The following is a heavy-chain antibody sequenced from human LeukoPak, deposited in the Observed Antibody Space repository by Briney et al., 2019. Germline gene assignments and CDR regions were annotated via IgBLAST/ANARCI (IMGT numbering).Heavy chain of an antibody. CDR1: GFTVSSNY. CDR3: ASSQDSSGND. V-gene: IGHV3-7*01. CDR2: IKYDGTHK. D-gene: IGHD3-22*01. J-gene: IGHJ4*02. Sequence: GGSLRLSCAASGFTVSSNYMSWVRQAPGKWLEWVANIKYDGTHKFYADSVKGRFTISRDNAKNSLFLEMNSLRADDTAVYFCASSQDSSGNDWGQGTLVTVSS.